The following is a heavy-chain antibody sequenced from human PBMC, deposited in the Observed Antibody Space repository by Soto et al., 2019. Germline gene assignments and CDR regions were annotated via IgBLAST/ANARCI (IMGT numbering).Heavy chain of an antibody. J-gene: IGHJ3*02. CDR3: ATEDCSGGSCYSGLLFDN. CDR2: ISAYNGNT. CDR1: GYTFTSYG. V-gene: IGHV1-18*01. Sequence: GASVKVSCKASGYTFTSYGISWVRQAPGQGLEWMGWISAYNGNTNYAQKLQGRVTMTTDTSTSTAYMELRSLRSDDTAVYYYATEDCSGGSCYSGLLFDNWGQGTMVTVS. D-gene: IGHD2-15*01.